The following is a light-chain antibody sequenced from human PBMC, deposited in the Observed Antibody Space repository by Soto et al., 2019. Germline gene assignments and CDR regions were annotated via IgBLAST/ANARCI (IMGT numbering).Light chain of an antibody. CDR2: EVS. V-gene: IGLV2-14*01. Sequence: QSALTQPASVSGSPGQSITISCTGTSSDVGGYNYVSWYKQHPGKAPKLMIYEVSNRPSGVSKRFSVSKSGNTASLTISGLQAEDEYDYYCSSYTSSSTLGVFGGGTQLTV. J-gene: IGLJ3*02. CDR3: SSYTSSSTLGV. CDR1: SSDVGGYNY.